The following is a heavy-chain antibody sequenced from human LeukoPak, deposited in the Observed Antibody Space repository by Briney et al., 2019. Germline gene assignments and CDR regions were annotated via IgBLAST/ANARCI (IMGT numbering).Heavy chain of an antibody. CDR1: GDSMGNYY. CDR3: ARSTGFYTTYYMDV. Sequence: PSETLSLTCTVSGDSMGNYYWNWLRQPAGKGLEWIGRIRSDGTTYANPSLESAVTMSVDTSNNHISLRLSSATAADTAVYYYARSTGFYTTYYMDVWGKGTTVTVSS. D-gene: IGHD3-22*01. J-gene: IGHJ6*03. CDR2: IRSDGTT. V-gene: IGHV4-4*07.